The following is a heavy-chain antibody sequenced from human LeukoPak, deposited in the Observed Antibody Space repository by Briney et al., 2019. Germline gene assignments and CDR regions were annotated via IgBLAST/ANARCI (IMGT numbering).Heavy chain of an antibody. Sequence: SVKVSCKTSGGTFSSYAISWVRQAPGQGLEWMGGIIPIFGTANYAQKFQGRVTITTDESTSTAYMELSSLRSEDTAVYYCASFVVTTSPSTFDYWGQGTLVTVSS. CDR2: IIPIFGTA. CDR1: GGTFSSYA. D-gene: IGHD4-11*01. V-gene: IGHV1-69*05. J-gene: IGHJ4*02. CDR3: ASFVVTTSPSTFDY.